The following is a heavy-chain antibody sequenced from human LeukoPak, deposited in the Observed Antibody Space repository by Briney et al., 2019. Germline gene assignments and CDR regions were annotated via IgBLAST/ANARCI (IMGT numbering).Heavy chain of an antibody. Sequence: PGRSLRLSCAASGFIFSNYGIHWVRQAPGKGLEWVAFIRYDGDDKYYADSVKGRFTISRDNSKNALYLQMNSLRAEDTAVYYCARGDWGMYYFDYWGQGALVTVSS. D-gene: IGHD7-27*01. CDR1: GFIFSNYG. CDR2: IRYDGDDK. J-gene: IGHJ4*02. CDR3: ARGDWGMYYFDY. V-gene: IGHV3-30*02.